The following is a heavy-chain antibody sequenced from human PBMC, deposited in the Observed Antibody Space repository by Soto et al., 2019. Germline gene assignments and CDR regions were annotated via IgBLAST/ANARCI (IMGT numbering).Heavy chain of an antibody. Sequence: GGSLRLSCAVSGFTFSSYGMHWVRQAPGKGLEWVAVISYDGSNKYYADSVKGRFTISRDNSKNTLYLQMNSLRAEDTAVYYCAKDQGSSWPYQTYYYYYGMDVWGQGTTVTVSS. V-gene: IGHV3-30*18. CDR3: AKDQGSSWPYQTYYYYYGMDV. CDR1: GFTFSSYG. D-gene: IGHD6-13*01. J-gene: IGHJ6*02. CDR2: ISYDGSNK.